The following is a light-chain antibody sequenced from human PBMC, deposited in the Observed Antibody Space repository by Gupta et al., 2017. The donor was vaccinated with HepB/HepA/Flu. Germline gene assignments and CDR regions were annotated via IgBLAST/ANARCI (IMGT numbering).Light chain of an antibody. CDR2: QDD. CDR3: QAWDSSTDVV. J-gene: IGLJ2*01. V-gene: IGLV3-1*01. CDR1: KLGDKY. Sequence: SYELTQPPSVSVSPGQTASITCSGDKLGDKYACWYQQQPGQSPVLVIYQDDKRPSGIPERFSGSNSGSTATLTISGTQAMDEADYYCQAWDSSTDVVFGGGTKLTVL.